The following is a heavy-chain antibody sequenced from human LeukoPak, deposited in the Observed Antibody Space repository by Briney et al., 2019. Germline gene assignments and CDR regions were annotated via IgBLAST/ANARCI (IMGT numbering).Heavy chain of an antibody. CDR3: ARIAVAGFSLFDY. CDR2: IYYSGST. D-gene: IGHD6-19*01. Sequence: SETLSLTCTVSGGSISSYYWGWIRQPPGKGLEWIGSIYYSGSTYYNPSLKSRVTISVDTSKNQFSLKLSSVTAADTAVYYCARIAVAGFSLFDYWGQGTLVTVSS. J-gene: IGHJ4*02. V-gene: IGHV4-39*07. CDR1: GGSISSYY.